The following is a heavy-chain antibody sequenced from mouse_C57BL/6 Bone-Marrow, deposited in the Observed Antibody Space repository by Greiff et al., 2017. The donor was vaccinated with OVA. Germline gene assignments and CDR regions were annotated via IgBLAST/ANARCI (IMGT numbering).Heavy chain of an antibody. CDR3: ARGRDRFDY. J-gene: IGHJ2*01. D-gene: IGHD3-3*01. Sequence: VKLMESGAELVRPGTSVKMSCKASGYTFTNYWIGWAKQRPGHGLEWIGDIYPGGGYTNYNEKFKGKATLTADKSSSTAYMQFSSLTSEDSAIYYCARGRDRFDYWGQGTTLTVAS. CDR2: IYPGGGYT. V-gene: IGHV1-63*01. CDR1: GYTFTNYW.